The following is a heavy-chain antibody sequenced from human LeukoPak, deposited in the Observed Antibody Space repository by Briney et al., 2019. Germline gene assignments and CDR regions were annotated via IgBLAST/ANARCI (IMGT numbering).Heavy chain of an antibody. CDR2: ISSSSSYI. CDR3: ASIGPTAFDI. CDR1: GFTFSSYS. J-gene: IGHJ3*02. Sequence: GGSLRLSCAASGFTFSSYSMNWVRQAPGKGLEWVSSISSSSSYIYYADSVKGRFTISRDNAKNSLYLQMNSLRTEDTAVHYCASIGPTAFDIWGQGTMVTVSS. V-gene: IGHV3-21*01.